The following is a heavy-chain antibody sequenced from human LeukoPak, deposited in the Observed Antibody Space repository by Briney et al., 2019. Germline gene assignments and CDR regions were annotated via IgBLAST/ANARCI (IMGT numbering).Heavy chain of an antibody. J-gene: IGHJ4*02. D-gene: IGHD6-13*01. Sequence: GASVRVSCKASGFTFTSRSAVQWVRQARGQRLEWIGWIVVGSDNTNYARKFQERVTITRDMSTSTSYMELSSLRSEDTAVYYCAAPYSSTWFDYWGQGTLVTVSS. V-gene: IGHV1-58*01. CDR1: GFTFTSRSA. CDR2: IVVGSDNT. CDR3: AAPYSSTWFDY.